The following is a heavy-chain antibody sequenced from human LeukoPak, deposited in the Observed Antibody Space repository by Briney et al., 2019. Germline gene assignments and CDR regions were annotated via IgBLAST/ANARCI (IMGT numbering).Heavy chain of an antibody. CDR2: IYHSGST. CDR1: GGSISSSNW. J-gene: IGHJ4*02. CDR3: AREGEPDGGYGYRVFDY. V-gene: IGHV4-4*02. Sequence: SETLSLTCAVSGGSISSSNWWSWVRQPPGKGLEWIGEIYHSGSTNYNPSLKSRVTISVDKSKNQFSLKLSSVTAADTAVYYCAREGEPDGGYGYRVFDYWGQGTLVTVSS. D-gene: IGHD5-18*01.